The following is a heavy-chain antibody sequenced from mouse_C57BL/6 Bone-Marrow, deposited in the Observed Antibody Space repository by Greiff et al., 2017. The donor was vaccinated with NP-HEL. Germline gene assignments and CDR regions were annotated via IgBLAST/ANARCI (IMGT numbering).Heavy chain of an antibody. CDR3: AREIYGSSYDYFDY. CDR2: ISYDGSN. D-gene: IGHD1-1*01. J-gene: IGHJ2*01. Sequence: EVKLQESGPGLVKPSQSLSLTCSVTGYSITSGYYWNWIRQFPGNKLEWMGYISYDGSNNYNPSLKNRISITRDTSKNQFFLKLNSVTTEDTATYYCAREIYGSSYDYFDYWGQGTTLTVSS. CDR1: GYSITSGYY. V-gene: IGHV3-6*01.